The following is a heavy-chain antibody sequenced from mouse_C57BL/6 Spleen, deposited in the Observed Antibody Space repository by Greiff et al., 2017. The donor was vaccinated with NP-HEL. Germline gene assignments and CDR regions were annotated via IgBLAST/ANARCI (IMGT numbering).Heavy chain of an antibody. CDR2: IDPSDSET. J-gene: IGHJ1*03. Sequence: QVQLKQPGAELVRPGSSVKLSCKASGYTFTSYWMHWVKQRPIQGLEWIGNIDPSDSETHYNQKFKDKATLTVDKSSSTAYMQLTSLTSEDSAVYYWARSEGYGYDGDWYFDVWGTGTTVTVSS. CDR3: ARSEGYGYDGDWYFDV. D-gene: IGHD2-2*01. V-gene: IGHV1-52*01. CDR1: GYTFTSYW.